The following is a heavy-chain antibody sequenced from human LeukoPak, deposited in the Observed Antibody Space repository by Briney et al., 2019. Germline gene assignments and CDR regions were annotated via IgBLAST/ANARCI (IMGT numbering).Heavy chain of an antibody. V-gene: IGHV1-69*04. CDR1: GGTFSSYA. CDR2: IIPILGIA. Sequence: GSSVKVSCKASGGTFSSYAISWVRQAPGQGLEWMGRIIPILGIANYAQKFQGRVTITADKSTSTAYMELSSLRSGDTAVYYCARDHEGDMGLLSTSPYYFDYWGQGTLVTVSS. D-gene: IGHD2-8*01. CDR3: ARDHEGDMGLLSTSPYYFDY. J-gene: IGHJ4*02.